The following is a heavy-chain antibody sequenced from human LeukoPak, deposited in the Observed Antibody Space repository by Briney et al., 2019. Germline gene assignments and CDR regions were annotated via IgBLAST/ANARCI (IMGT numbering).Heavy chain of an antibody. J-gene: IGHJ4*02. D-gene: IGHD2-21*01. CDR3: ARDKSGVLLPYFDY. CDR2: ISAYNGNT. CDR1: GYTFTSYG. V-gene: IGHV1-18*01. Sequence: ASVKVSCKASGYTFTSYGISWVRQAPGQGVEWMGWISAYNGNTNYAQKLQGRVTMTTDTSTSTAYMELRSLRSDDTAVYYCARDKSGVLLPYFDYWGQGTLVTVSS.